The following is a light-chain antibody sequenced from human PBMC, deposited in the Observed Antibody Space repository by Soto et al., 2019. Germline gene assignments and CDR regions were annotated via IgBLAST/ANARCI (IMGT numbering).Light chain of an antibody. V-gene: IGKV1-6*01. CDR2: AAS. CDR1: QGIGND. J-gene: IGKJ1*01. Sequence: AIQMTQSPSSLSASIGDRVTITCRASQGIGNDLGWYQQKPGKAPELLIYAASYLESGVPSRFSGSGSGTDFTLTISSLQPEDFATYYCLQDYSYPRTFGQGTKVEIK. CDR3: LQDYSYPRT.